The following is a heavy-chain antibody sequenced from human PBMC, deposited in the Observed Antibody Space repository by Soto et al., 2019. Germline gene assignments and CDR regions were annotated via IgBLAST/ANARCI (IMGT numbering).Heavy chain of an antibody. V-gene: IGHV4-59*01. CDR3: ARDRDYDSSGYYSRFSDYWYFDL. D-gene: IGHD3-22*01. Sequence: QVQLQESGPGLVKPSETLSLTCTVSGGSISSYYWSWIRQPPGKGLEWIGYIYYSGSTNYNPSLKSRVTISVDTSKNQFSLKLSSVTAADTAVYYCARDRDYDSSGYYSRFSDYWYFDLWGRGTLVTVSS. CDR2: IYYSGST. CDR1: GGSISSYY. J-gene: IGHJ2*01.